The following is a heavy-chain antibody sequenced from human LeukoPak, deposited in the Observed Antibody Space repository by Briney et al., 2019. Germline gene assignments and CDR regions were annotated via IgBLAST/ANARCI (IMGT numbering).Heavy chain of an antibody. CDR1: GGSISSNNYY. CDR2: IYYSGSP. CDR3: ATWRTAKTGFDY. Sequence: SETLSLTCTVSGGSISSNNYYWAWIRQPPGKGLECIGSIYYSGSPYYNPSLKSRVTISVDTSKNQFSLRLSSVTAADTAVYYCATWRTAKTGFDYWGQGTLVTVSS. D-gene: IGHD1-1*01. V-gene: IGHV4-39*01. J-gene: IGHJ4*02.